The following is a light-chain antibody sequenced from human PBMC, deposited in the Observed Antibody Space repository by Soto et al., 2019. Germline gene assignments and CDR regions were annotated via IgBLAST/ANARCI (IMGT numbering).Light chain of an antibody. J-gene: IGKJ3*01. CDR3: QHYDNLPTAFT. Sequence: DIQMTQSPSSLSASVGDRVTITCQASQDISNYLNWYQQKPGKAPKLLIYDASNLETGVPSRFSGSGSGTDFTFTSSSLQPEDIATYYCQHYDNLPTAFTVGPGTKVDIK. V-gene: IGKV1-33*01. CDR2: DAS. CDR1: QDISNY.